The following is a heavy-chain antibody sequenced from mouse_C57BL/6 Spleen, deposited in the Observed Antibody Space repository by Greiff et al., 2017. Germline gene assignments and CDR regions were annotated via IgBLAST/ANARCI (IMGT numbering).Heavy chain of an antibody. V-gene: IGHV5-17*01. J-gene: IGHJ4*01. CDR1: GFTFSDYG. D-gene: IGHD1-1*01. CDR3: ASVTTVDYAMDY. CDR2: ISSGSSTI. Sequence: EVKLVESGGGLVKPGGSLKLSCAASGFTFSDYGMHWVRQAPEKGLEWVAYISSGSSTIYYADTVKGRFTISRDNAKNTLFLQMTSLRSEDTAMYYCASVTTVDYAMDYWGQGTSVTVSS.